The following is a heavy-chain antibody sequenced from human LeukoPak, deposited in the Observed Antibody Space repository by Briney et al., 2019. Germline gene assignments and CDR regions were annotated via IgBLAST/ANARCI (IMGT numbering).Heavy chain of an antibody. CDR2: IIPIFGTA. CDR1: GGTFSSYA. D-gene: IGHD3-3*01. CDR3: ARSAGRNYDFWSGFNPFDY. Sequence: RASVKVSCKASGGTFSSYAISWVRRAPGQGLEWMGGIIPIFGTANYAQKFQGRVTITADESTSTAYMELSSLRSEDTAVYYCARSAGRNYDFWSGFNPFDYWGQGTLVTVAS. V-gene: IGHV1-69*13. J-gene: IGHJ4*02.